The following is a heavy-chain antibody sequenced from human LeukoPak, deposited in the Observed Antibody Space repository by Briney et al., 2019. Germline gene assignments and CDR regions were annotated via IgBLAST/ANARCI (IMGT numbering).Heavy chain of an antibody. Sequence: ASVKVSCKASGYTFTSYDINWVRQATGQGLEWMGWMNPNSGNTGYAQKFQGRVTITRNTSISTAYMELSSLRSEDTAVYYCARGLWYSSSCWFDPWGQGTLVTVSS. CDR3: ARGLWYSSSCWFDP. V-gene: IGHV1-8*03. CDR2: MNPNSGNT. J-gene: IGHJ5*02. D-gene: IGHD6-6*01. CDR1: GYTFTSYD.